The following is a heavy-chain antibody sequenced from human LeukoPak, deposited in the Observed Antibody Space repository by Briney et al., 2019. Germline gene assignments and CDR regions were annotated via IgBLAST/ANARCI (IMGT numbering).Heavy chain of an antibody. V-gene: IGHV3-33*01. Sequence: GRSLRLSCAASGFTFSIYGMHWVRQAPGKGLEWVADIWFDGKNEHFADSVKGRFTISRDNSKNTMYLQINSLRAEDTAVYYCARDRHCANGVCHSPPGMDVWGQGTTVTVSS. D-gene: IGHD2-8*01. J-gene: IGHJ6*02. CDR1: GFTFSIYG. CDR2: IWFDGKNE. CDR3: ARDRHCANGVCHSPPGMDV.